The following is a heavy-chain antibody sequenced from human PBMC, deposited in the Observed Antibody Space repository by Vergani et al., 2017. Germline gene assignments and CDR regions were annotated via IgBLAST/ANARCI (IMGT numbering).Heavy chain of an antibody. CDR1: GGSISSGSYY. CDR2: IYTSGST. D-gene: IGHD6-19*01. V-gene: IGHV4-61*02. Sequence: QVQLQESGPGLVKPSQTLSLTCTVSGGSISSGSYYWSWIRQPAGKGLEWIGRIYTSGSTNYNPSLKSRVTISVDTSKNQFSLKLSSVTAADTAVYYCARGGVSGWYGELGYWGQGTLVTVSS. J-gene: IGHJ4*02. CDR3: ARGGVSGWYGELGY.